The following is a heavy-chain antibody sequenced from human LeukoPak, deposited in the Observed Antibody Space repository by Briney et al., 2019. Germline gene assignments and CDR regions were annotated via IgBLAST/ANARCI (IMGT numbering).Heavy chain of an antibody. V-gene: IGHV1-8*03. CDR2: MNPNSGNT. J-gene: IGHJ4*02. CDR3: ARGPTTVVTVFDY. D-gene: IGHD4-23*01. Sequence: ASVKVSCKASGYTFTSYDINWVRQATGQGLEWMGWMNPNSGNTGYAQKFQGRVTITRNTSISTAYMELSSLRSEDTAVYYCARGPTTVVTVFDYWGQGTLVTVSS. CDR1: GYTFTSYD.